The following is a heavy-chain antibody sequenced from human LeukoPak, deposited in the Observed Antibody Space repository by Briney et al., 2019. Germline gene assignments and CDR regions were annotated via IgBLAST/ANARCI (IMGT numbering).Heavy chain of an antibody. CDR1: GGTFSSYA. Sequence: GASVKVSCKASGGTFSSYAISWVRQAPGQGLEWMGRIIPIFGIANYAQKFQGRVTITADKSTSTAYMELSSLRSEDTAVYYCARQTTYYDFWSGYKGAIDYWGQGTLVTVSS. V-gene: IGHV1-69*04. J-gene: IGHJ4*02. D-gene: IGHD3-3*01. CDR2: IIPIFGIA. CDR3: ARQTTYYDFWSGYKGAIDY.